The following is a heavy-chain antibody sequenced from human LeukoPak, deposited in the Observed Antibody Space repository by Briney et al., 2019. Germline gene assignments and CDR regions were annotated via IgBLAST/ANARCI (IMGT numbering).Heavy chain of an antibody. CDR1: GYTFTSYY. V-gene: IGHV1-46*01. CDR3: ARDLAHDYGDYAGAFDI. Sequence: ASVKVSCKASGYTFTSYYMHWVRQAPGQGLEWMGLINPSGGSTSYAQKFQGRVTMTTDTSTSTAYMELRSLRSDDTAVYYCARDLAHDYGDYAGAFDIWGQGTMVTVSS. J-gene: IGHJ3*02. CDR2: INPSGGST. D-gene: IGHD4-17*01.